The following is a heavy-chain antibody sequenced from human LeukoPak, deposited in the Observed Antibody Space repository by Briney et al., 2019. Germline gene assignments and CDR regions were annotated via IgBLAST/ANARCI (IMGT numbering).Heavy chain of an antibody. CDR3: ASLGSRDF. V-gene: IGHV4-61*02. Sequence: SQTLSLTCTVSGASISSDNYYWHWIRQPAGKGLEWIGRIYSGTTNYNPSLKSRVSISVDTSKNQFSLKMTSVTAADTAVYYCASLGSRDFWGQGTLVTISS. D-gene: IGHD3-10*01. CDR2: IYSGTT. CDR1: GASISSDNYY. J-gene: IGHJ4*02.